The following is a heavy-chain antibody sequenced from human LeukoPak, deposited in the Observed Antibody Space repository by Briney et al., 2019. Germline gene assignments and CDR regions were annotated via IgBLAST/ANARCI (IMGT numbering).Heavy chain of an antibody. CDR1: GFTFSSYS. J-gene: IGHJ4*02. D-gene: IGHD3-22*01. CDR3: ARGQRYYDSSDY. CDR2: ISSSSSYI. Sequence: GGSLRLSCAASGFTFSSYSMNWVRQAPGRGLEWVSSISSSSSYIYYADSVKGRFTIPRDNAKNSLYLQMNSLRAEDTAVYYCARGQRYYDSSDYWGQGTLVTVSS. V-gene: IGHV3-21*01.